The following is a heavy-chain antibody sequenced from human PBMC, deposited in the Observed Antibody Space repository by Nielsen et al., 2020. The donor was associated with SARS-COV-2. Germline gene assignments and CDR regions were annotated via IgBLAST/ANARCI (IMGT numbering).Heavy chain of an antibody. CDR1: GGSISSGGYY. Sequence: SETLSLTCTVSGGSISSGGYYWSWIRHHPGKGLEWIGYIYFSGRTCYNPFLKSRVTISVDTSKNQFSLSLRSATAADTAVYYCARESSGYDHYNYDMDVWGQGTTVTVSS. CDR2: IYFSGRT. V-gene: IGHV4-31*03. D-gene: IGHD5-12*01. CDR3: ARESSGYDHYNYDMDV. J-gene: IGHJ6*02.